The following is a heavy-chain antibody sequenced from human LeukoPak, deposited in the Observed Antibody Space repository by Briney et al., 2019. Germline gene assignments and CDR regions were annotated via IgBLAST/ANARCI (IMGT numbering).Heavy chain of an antibody. CDR1: GFTFSSYW. J-gene: IGHJ4*02. CDR2: INSDGSST. Sequence: GGSLRLSCAASGFTFSSYWMHWVRQAPGKGLVWVSRINSDGSSTSYADSVKGRFTISRDNAKNTLYLQMNSLRAEDTAVYYCARAGYCSSTSCAVSDYWGQGTLVTVSS. CDR3: ARAGYCSSTSCAVSDY. V-gene: IGHV3-74*01. D-gene: IGHD2-2*03.